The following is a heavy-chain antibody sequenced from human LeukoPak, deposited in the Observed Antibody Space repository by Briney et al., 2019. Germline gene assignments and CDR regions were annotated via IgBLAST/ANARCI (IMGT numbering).Heavy chain of an antibody. CDR3: ARGNGDYVVS. J-gene: IGHJ5*02. CDR2: ISYSGST. Sequence: SETLSLTCTVSGGSISGYYWSWIRQPPGKGLEWIGHISYSGSTDYNPSLKSRLTISVDTSKNQFPLKLGSVTAADTAIYYCARGNGDYVVSWGQGTLVTVSS. CDR1: GGSISGYY. V-gene: IGHV4-59*01. D-gene: IGHD2-8*02.